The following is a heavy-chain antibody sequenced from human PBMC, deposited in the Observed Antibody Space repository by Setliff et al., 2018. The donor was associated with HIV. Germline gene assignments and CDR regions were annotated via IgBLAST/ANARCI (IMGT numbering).Heavy chain of an antibody. CDR1: GYTFTSYW. Sequence: GESLKISCKGSGYTFTSYWIGWVRQMPGKGLEWVGIIYPGDSDTRYSPSFQGQVTISADKSISTAYLQWSSLKASDTAMYYCARQGYYYYYGMDVWGQGTTVTVSS. J-gene: IGHJ6*02. V-gene: IGHV5-51*01. CDR3: ARQGYYYYYGMDV. CDR2: IYPGDSDT.